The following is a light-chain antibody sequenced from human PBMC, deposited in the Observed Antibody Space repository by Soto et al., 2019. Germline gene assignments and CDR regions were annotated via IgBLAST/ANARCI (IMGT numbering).Light chain of an antibody. CDR1: QSVSSSY. V-gene: IGKV3-20*01. J-gene: IGKJ1*01. Sequence: EIVLTQSPGTLSLSPGERATLSCRASQSVSSSYLAWYQQKAGQAPRLLIYGASNRATGIPDRFSGSGSGTDFILTISRLEPEDFAVYYCQHYGSSLTFGQGTKVEIK. CDR3: QHYGSSLT. CDR2: GAS.